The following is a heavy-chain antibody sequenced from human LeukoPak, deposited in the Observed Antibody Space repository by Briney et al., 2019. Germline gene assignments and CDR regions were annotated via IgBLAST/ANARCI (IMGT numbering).Heavy chain of an antibody. D-gene: IGHD3-10*01. CDR2: ISSSGSTI. CDR1: GFTFSSYE. CDR3: ARDIGLWFGELLGYMDV. J-gene: IGHJ6*03. Sequence: GGSLRLSCAASGFTFSSYEMNWVRQAPGKGLEWVSYISSSGSTIYYADSVKGRFTISRDNAKNSLYLQMNSLRAEDTAVYYCARDIGLWFGELLGYMDVWGKGTTVTISS. V-gene: IGHV3-48*03.